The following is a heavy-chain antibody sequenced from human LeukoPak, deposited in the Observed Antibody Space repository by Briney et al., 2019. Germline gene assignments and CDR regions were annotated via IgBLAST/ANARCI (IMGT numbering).Heavy chain of an antibody. Sequence: PVGSLRLSCAASGFAFSDFCMFWIRQAPGKGLEWVSYISKSGSDMYYADSVKGRFTISRDNDKNLLYLQMNSLRADDTAVYYCARDALGSYDYWGQGTLVTVSS. D-gene: IGHD3-10*01. V-gene: IGHV3-11*01. CDR2: ISKSGSDM. CDR1: GFAFSDFC. J-gene: IGHJ4*02. CDR3: ARDALGSYDY.